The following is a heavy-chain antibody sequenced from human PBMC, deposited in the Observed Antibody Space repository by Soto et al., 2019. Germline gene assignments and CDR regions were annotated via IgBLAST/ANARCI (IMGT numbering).Heavy chain of an antibody. J-gene: IGHJ4*02. CDR3: VYSSGWSGPFVFDY. V-gene: IGHV1-2*02. D-gene: IGHD6-19*01. CDR2: INPNSGGT. CDR1: GYTFTGYY. Sequence: ASVKVSCKASGYTFTGYYMHWVRQAPGQGLEWMGWINPNSGGTNCAQKFQGRVTMTRDTSISTAYMELSRLRSDDTAVYYCVYSSGWSGPFVFDYWGQGTLVTVSS.